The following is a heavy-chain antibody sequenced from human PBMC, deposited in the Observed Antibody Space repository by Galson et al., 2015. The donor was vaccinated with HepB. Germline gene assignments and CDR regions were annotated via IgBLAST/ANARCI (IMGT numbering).Heavy chain of an antibody. CDR2: ISYDGSNK. V-gene: IGHV3-30*18. D-gene: IGHD3-3*02. Sequence: SLRLSCAASGFTFSSYGLHWVRPAPGKGLEWVAVISYDGSNKYYADSVKGRFTISRDSSKNTLYLQMNSLRAEDTAVYYCAKNSIFGVVINRFDYWGQGTLVTVSS. CDR3: AKNSIFGVVINRFDY. CDR1: GFTFSSYG. J-gene: IGHJ4*02.